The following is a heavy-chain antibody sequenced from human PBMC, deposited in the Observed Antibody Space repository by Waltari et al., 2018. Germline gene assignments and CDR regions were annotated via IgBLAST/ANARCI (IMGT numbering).Heavy chain of an antibody. J-gene: IGHJ4*02. V-gene: IGHV3-53*01. CDR1: GIIVSANY. D-gene: IGHD4-17*01. Sequence: EVQLVESGGGLIQPGGSLRLSCAASGIIVSANYMNWVRQAPGKGPQWGSVIYSAGRTYYADSVKGRFTISRDNTKNTVYLQVNSLRAEDTAVYYCARLPGDYVGYWGQGTLVTVSS. CDR3: ARLPGDYVGY. CDR2: IYSAGRT.